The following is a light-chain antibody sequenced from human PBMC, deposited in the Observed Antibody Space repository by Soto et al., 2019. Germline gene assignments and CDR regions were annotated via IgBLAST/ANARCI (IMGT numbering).Light chain of an antibody. V-gene: IGLV1-51*01. J-gene: IGLJ2*01. Sequence: QSVLTHPPSVSAAPGQKVTISCSGSSSNIGDNYVSWYQHLPGTAPKLLIYDNNKRPSGIPDRFSGSKSGTSATLGITGLQTGDEADYYCGTWDSSLSVVVFGGGTK. CDR1: SSNIGDNY. CDR3: GTWDSSLSVVV. CDR2: DNN.